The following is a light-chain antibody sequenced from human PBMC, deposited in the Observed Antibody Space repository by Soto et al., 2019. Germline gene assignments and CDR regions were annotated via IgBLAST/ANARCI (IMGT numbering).Light chain of an antibody. J-gene: IGKJ5*01. V-gene: IGKV3-20*01. CDR1: RSLDSGQ. Sequence: EIVLTQSPGTQSLSPGESATLSCRASRSLDSGQLAWYQQKVGRAPRLLIHDAFMRATGIPDRFSGSGSGTDFTLTIARLEPEDFAVYYCQQYGDSPRTFGQGTRLETK. CDR2: DAF. CDR3: QQYGDSPRT.